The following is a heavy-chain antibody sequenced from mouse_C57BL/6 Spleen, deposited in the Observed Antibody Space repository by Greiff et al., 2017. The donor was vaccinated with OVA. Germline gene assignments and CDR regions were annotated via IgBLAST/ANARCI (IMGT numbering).Heavy chain of an antibody. CDR2: ISDGGSYT. CDR3: ARDGDSSGYGGGY. D-gene: IGHD3-2*02. CDR1: GFTFSSYA. Sequence: EVKLVESGGGLVKPGGSLKLSCAASGFTFSSYAMSWVRQTPEKRLEWVATISDGGSYTYYPANVKGRFTISRANAKNNLYLQRSHLKSEDTAMYYCARDGDSSGYGGGYWGQGTTLTVSS. V-gene: IGHV5-4*01. J-gene: IGHJ2*01.